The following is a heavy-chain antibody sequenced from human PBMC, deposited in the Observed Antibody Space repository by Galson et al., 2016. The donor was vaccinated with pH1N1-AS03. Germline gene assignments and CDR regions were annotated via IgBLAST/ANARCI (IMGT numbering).Heavy chain of an antibody. J-gene: IGHJ4*02. D-gene: IGHD3-22*01. CDR1: EFTFSSAW. CDR3: TTDHYNDWDY. V-gene: IGHV3-15*01. Sequence: SLRLSCAVSEFTFSSAWISWVRQAPGKGLEWVGRIKSNTDGGTTDFAAPGKGRFTISRDDSRNRLSLQMNNLRTEDTAVYLCTTDHYNDWDYWGQGTLVTVSS. CDR2: IKSNTDGGTT.